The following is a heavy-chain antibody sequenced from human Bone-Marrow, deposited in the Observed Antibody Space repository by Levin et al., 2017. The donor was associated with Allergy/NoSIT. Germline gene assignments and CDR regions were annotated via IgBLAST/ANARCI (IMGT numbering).Heavy chain of an antibody. D-gene: IGHD3-3*01. J-gene: IGHJ5*02. CDR1: NYSISDGHY. V-gene: IGHV4-38-2*02. CDR3: ARTIEVSTIFGILTPKNWFDP. Sequence: SETLSLTCTVSNYSISDGHYWGWIRQPPGKGLEWFGNIYHRGSTYYNPSLKSRVTMSVDTSKNQFSLKLTSVTAADTAVYYCARTIEVSTIFGILTPKNWFDPWGQGTLVTVSS. CDR2: IYHRGST.